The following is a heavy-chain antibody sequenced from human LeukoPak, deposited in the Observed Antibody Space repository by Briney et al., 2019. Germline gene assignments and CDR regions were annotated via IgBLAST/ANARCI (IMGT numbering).Heavy chain of an antibody. Sequence: PGGSLRLSCVTSGFTFSSYGMHWVRQAPGKGLEWVAFIRYDESNKYYADSVKGRFTISRDNSKNTLYLQMNSLRAEDTAVYYCAKAGAGGDAFDIWGQGRMVTVSS. V-gene: IGHV3-30*02. CDR3: AKAGAGGDAFDI. CDR1: GFTFSSYG. J-gene: IGHJ3*02. CDR2: IRYDESNK. D-gene: IGHD2-8*02.